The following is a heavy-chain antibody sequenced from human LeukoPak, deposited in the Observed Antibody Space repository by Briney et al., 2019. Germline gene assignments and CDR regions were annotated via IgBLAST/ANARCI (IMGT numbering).Heavy chain of an antibody. V-gene: IGHV3-53*04. J-gene: IGHJ4*02. CDR3: AREYCSGGSCYGGMDV. D-gene: IGHD2-15*01. CDR2: IYSGGST. CDR1: GFTVSSNY. Sequence: GGSLRLSCAASGFTVSSNYMSWVRQAPGKGLEWVSVIYSGGSTYYADSVKGRFTISRHNSKNTLYLQMNSLRAEDTAVYYCAREYCSGGSCYGGMDVWGQGTLVTVSS.